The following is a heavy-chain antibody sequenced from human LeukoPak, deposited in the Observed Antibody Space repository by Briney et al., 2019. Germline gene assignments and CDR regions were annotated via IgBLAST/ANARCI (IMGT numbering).Heavy chain of an antibody. D-gene: IGHD3-3*01. V-gene: IGHV1-24*01. CDR1: GYTLTELS. Sequence: ASVKVSCKVSGYTLTELSMHWVREAPGKGLEWMGGFDPEDDETIYAQKFQGRVTMTEDTSTDTAYMELSSLRSEDTAVYYCATASRIRFLEWLSPYYYGMDVWGQGTTVTVSS. CDR3: ATASRIRFLEWLSPYYYGMDV. CDR2: FDPEDDET. J-gene: IGHJ6*02.